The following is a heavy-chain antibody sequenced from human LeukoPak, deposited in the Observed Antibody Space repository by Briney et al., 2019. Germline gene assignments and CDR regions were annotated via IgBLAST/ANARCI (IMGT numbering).Heavy chain of an antibody. CDR2: IYSGGST. CDR1: GFTVSSNY. CDR3: ARDRYSSSSPYYYMDV. J-gene: IGHJ6*03. V-gene: IGHV3-53*01. D-gene: IGHD6-6*01. Sequence: GGSLRLSCAASGFTVSSNYMSWVRQAPGKGLEWVSVIYSGGSTYYADSVKGRFTISRDNSKNTLYLQMNSLRAEDTAVYYCARDRYSSSSPYYYMDVWGKGTTVTVSS.